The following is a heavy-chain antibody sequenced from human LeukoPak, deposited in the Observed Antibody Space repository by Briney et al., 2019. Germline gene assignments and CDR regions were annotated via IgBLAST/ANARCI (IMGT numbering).Heavy chain of an antibody. CDR1: VYTFTSHC. CDR3: ARAQDDSSGYYTFDY. Sequence: GASETVSCKASVYTFTSHCISWVRQAPGHGREWMGGISAYNGNTNYAQKLPGRVTMTTDTSTSTAYMELRSLRSDDTAVYSCARAQDDSSGYYTFDYWGQGTLVTVSS. J-gene: IGHJ4*02. CDR2: ISAYNGNT. D-gene: IGHD3-22*01. V-gene: IGHV1-18*01.